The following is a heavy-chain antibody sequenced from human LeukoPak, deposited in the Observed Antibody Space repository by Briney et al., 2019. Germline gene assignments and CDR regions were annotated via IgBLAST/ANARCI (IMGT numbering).Heavy chain of an antibody. Sequence: GGSLRLSCAASGFTFSGYSMSWIRQAPGKGLEWVSHISTSTTYTIYSDSVKGRFTISRDNAERSLFLQMNSLRGEDSAVYYCARGRTYGSGSYTHFDYWGQGTLVTVSS. V-gene: IGHV3-11*03. CDR2: ISTSTTYT. J-gene: IGHJ4*02. CDR3: ARGRTYGSGSYTHFDY. CDR1: GFTFSGYS. D-gene: IGHD3-10*01.